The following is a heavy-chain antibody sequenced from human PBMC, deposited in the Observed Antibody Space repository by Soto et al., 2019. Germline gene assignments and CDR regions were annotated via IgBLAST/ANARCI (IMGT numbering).Heavy chain of an antibody. Sequence: QLQLQESGPGLVKPSETLSLTCTVSGGSISSSSYYWGWIRQPPGKGLEWIGSIYYSGSTYYNPSLKSRVTISVDTSKNQFSLKLSSVTAADTAVYYCARRWSSYRDAFDIWGQGTMVTVSS. CDR2: IYYSGST. CDR3: ARRWSSYRDAFDI. D-gene: IGHD1-26*01. J-gene: IGHJ3*02. V-gene: IGHV4-39*01. CDR1: GGSISSSSYY.